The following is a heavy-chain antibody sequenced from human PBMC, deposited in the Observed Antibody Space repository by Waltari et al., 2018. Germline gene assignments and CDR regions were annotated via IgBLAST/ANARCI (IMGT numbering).Heavy chain of an antibody. CDR2: VITNSGDT. J-gene: IGHJ4*02. CDR1: GYSFTGYY. Sequence: QVQLVQPGAEVKTPGASVKVSCKAYGYSFTGYYIHWVRQAPGQGLEWRGRVITNSGDTNYAQKFQGRVTLTRDTSTSTGYMQLSGLRSDDTALYYCARDPAGDGFYYFDYWGQGSLVTVSS. V-gene: IGHV1-2*06. D-gene: IGHD2-2*01. CDR3: ARDPAGDGFYYFDY.